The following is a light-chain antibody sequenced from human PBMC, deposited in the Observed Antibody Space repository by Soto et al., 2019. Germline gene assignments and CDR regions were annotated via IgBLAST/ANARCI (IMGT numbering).Light chain of an antibody. J-gene: IGKJ5*01. Sequence: IQMTQSPSSLSASVGDRVTITCQASQNINNYLNWYQQKPGRAPKLLIYDASTLRSGVPSRFSGRGSGTDFTLTISRLQPEDFATYYCQQSYSFPRTFGQGTRLEIK. CDR1: QNINNY. CDR3: QQSYSFPRT. V-gene: IGKV1-39*01. CDR2: DAS.